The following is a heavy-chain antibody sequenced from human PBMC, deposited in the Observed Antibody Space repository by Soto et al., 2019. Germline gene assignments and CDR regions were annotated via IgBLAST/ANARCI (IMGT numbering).Heavy chain of an antibody. CDR3: AREVTGRFDY. Sequence: GASVKVSCKASGYTFTSYDINWVRQATGQGLEWMGWMNPNSGNTAYAQRFQGRVTMTRNTSISTAYMELSSLRSEDTAVYYCAREVTGRFDYWGQGTLVTVSS. V-gene: IGHV1-8*01. J-gene: IGHJ4*02. CDR1: GYTFTSYD. CDR2: MNPNSGNT. D-gene: IGHD1-20*01.